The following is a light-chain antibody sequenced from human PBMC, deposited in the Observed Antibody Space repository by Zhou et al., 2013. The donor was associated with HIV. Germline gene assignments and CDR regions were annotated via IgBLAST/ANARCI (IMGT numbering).Light chain of an antibody. CDR2: AAS. V-gene: IGKV3-20*01. J-gene: IGKJ2*01. CDR3: QQYGSSLYT. CDR1: HNISTN. Sequence: DIVLTQSPGTLSFSPGERATLSCRASHNISTNLAWYQQKSGQAPRVLIYAASTRATDIPDRFSGSGSGTDFTLTISRLEPEDFAVYYCQQYGSSLYTFGQGTQAG.